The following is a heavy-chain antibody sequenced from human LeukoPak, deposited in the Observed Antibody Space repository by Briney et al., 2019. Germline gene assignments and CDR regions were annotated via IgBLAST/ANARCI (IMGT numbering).Heavy chain of an antibody. Sequence: PGGSLRLSCAASGFTFSSYWMHWVRQAPGKGLVWVSRVNSDGSSTSYADPVKGRFTISRDNSKNTLYLQMNSLRAEDTAVYYCAKDIVVVPVHSTFDYWGQGTLVTVSS. CDR3: AKDIVVVPVHSTFDY. V-gene: IGHV3-74*01. CDR2: VNSDGSST. J-gene: IGHJ4*02. CDR1: GFTFSSYW. D-gene: IGHD2-2*01.